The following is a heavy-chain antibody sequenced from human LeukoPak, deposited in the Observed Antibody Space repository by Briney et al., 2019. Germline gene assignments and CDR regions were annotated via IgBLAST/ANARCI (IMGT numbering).Heavy chain of an antibody. CDR2: IYYSGST. D-gene: IGHD3-22*01. CDR3: ARGSSITMIVVVIGDAFDI. V-gene: IGHV4-39*07. Sequence: SETLSLTCTVSGGSISSSSYYWGWIRQPPGKGLEWIGSIYYSGSTYYNPSLKSRVTISVDTSKNQFFLKLSSVTAADTAVCYCARGSSITMIVVVIGDAFDIWGQGTMVTVSS. CDR1: GGSISSSSYY. J-gene: IGHJ3*02.